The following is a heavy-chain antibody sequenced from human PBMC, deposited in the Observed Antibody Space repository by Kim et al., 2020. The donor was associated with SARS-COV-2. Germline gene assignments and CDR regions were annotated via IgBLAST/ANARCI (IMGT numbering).Heavy chain of an antibody. CDR3: ARDTAERYYDILTGYYAHDAFDI. V-gene: IGHV4-4*07. CDR2: IYTSGST. Sequence: SETLSLTCTVSGGSISSYYWSWIRQPAGKGLEWIGRIYTSGSTNYNPSLKSRVTMSVDTSKNQFSLKLSSVTAADTAVYYCARDTAERYYDILTGYYAHDAFDIWGQGTMVTVSS. D-gene: IGHD3-9*01. J-gene: IGHJ3*02. CDR1: GGSISSYY.